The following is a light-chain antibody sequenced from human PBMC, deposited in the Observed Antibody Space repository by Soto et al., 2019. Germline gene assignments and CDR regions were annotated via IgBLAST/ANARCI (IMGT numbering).Light chain of an antibody. CDR2: DAS. V-gene: IGKV1D-13*01. J-gene: IGKJ4*01. Sequence: AIPLTQSPSSLSASVGDRVTITCRASQGISSALAWYQQKPGKAHKLLIYDASSLESGVPSRFSGSGSGTDFTLTISSLQPEDFATYYCQQFNNYPLTFGGGTKVEIK. CDR3: QQFNNYPLT. CDR1: QGISSA.